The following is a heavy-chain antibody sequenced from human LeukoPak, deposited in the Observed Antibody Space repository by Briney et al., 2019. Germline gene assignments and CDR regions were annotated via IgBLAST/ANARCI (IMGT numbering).Heavy chain of an antibody. CDR1: GFTFSSNG. V-gene: IGHV3-30*02. J-gene: IGHJ4*02. CDR3: AKDIGSYYDY. Sequence: GGSLRLSCVASGFTFSSNGMHWVRQAPGKGLEWVTFDGSKKYYADSVKGRFTISRDNSKNTLYLEMNSLRAEDTAVYYCAKDIGSYYDYWGQGILVTVSS. D-gene: IGHD3-10*01. CDR2: DGSKK.